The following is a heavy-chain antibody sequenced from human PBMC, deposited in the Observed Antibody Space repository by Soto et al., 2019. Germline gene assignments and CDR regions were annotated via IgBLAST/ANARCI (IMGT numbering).Heavy chain of an antibody. J-gene: IGHJ6*02. CDR3: GRLYGTAAALRGYYYYYGMDV. D-gene: IGHD6-13*01. Sequence: SETLSLTCAVFGGSFSGYYWGWIRQPPEKGLEWIGNIYYSGSTYYNPSLKSRVTISVDTSKNQFSLKLSSVTAADTAMYYCGRLYGTAAALRGYYYYYGMDVWGQGTTVTVSS. CDR2: IYYSGST. V-gene: IGHV4-34*01. CDR1: GGSFSGYY.